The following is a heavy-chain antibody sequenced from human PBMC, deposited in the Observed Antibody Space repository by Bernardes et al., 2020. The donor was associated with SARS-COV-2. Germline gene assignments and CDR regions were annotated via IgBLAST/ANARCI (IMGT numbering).Heavy chain of an antibody. Sequence: GGSLRLSCAASGFTFSDYYMSWIRQAPGKGLEWVSYISSSSYTNYADSVKGRFTISRDNAKNSLYLQMNSLRAEDTAVYYCARATGWTGYKYVDYWGQGTLVTVSS. CDR1: GFTFSDYY. CDR3: ARATGWTGYKYVDY. J-gene: IGHJ4*02. D-gene: IGHD1-20*01. CDR2: ISSSSYT. V-gene: IGHV3-11*05.